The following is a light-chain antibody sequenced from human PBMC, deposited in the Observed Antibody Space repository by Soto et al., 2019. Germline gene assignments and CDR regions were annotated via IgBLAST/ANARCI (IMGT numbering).Light chain of an antibody. J-gene: IGLJ3*02. CDR2: DVT. CDR1: SSDVGGYNY. V-gene: IGLV2-11*01. CDR3: CSYAGSYTLV. Sequence: QSALTQPRSVSGSPGQSVTISCTGTSSDVGGYNYVSWYQHHPGKAPKLIIYDVTTRPSGVPDRFSGSKSDNTASLTISGLQAEDDADYYCCSYAGSYTLVFGGGTKVTVL.